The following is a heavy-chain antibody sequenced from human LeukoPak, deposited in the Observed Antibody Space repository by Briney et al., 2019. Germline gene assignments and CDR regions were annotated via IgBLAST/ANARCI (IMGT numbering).Heavy chain of an antibody. CDR3: ARLRLAMYAPLDY. D-gene: IGHD2-8*01. Sequence: GESLKISCKGSGYSFATYWIGWVRQMPGKGLEWMGIIYPGDSDTRYSPSFQGQVTISADKSISTAYLQWSSLKASDTAMYYCARLRLAMYAPLDYWGQGTLVTVSS. CDR2: IYPGDSDT. V-gene: IGHV5-51*01. CDR1: GYSFATYW. J-gene: IGHJ4*02.